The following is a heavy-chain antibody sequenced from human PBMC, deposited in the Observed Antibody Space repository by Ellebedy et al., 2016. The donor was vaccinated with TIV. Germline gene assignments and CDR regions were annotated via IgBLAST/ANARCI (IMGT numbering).Heavy chain of an antibody. CDR2: IKTDGSET. CDR1: GFSFSNFW. CDR3: VGFGVFNL. V-gene: IGHV3-7*01. J-gene: IGHJ5*02. Sequence: GESLKISCAAWGFSFSNFWMSWVRQAPGKGLEWVAHIKTDGSETYYVDSVKGRFTISRENAKNSLFLQMDGLRVDDSAVNYCVGFGVFNLWGQGAPVTVSS. D-gene: IGHD3-3*01.